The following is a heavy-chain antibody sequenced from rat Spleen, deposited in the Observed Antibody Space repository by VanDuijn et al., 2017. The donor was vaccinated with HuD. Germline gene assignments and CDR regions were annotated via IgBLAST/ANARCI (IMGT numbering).Heavy chain of an antibody. J-gene: IGHJ2*01. V-gene: IGHV3-3*01. CDR1: GYSITSGYG. D-gene: IGHD1-1*01. CDR2: INSAGST. Sequence: EVQLQESGPGLVKPSQSLSLTCSVTGYSITSGYGWNWIRKFPGNKLEWMGYINSAGSTNYNPPLKSQISITRDTSKNHCCLQLTSVTTEDTATYYCARRGLQSYYFDYWGQGVMVTVSS. CDR3: ARRGLQSYYFDY.